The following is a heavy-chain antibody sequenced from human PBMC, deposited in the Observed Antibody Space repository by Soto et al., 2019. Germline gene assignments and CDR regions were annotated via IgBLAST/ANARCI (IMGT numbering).Heavy chain of an antibody. CDR3: ASLILWYYDSSGYYWELQYFGF. CDR1: AGSISGYY. V-gene: IGHV4-59*12. Sequence: SSETMSLTCTVSAGSISGYYWSWIRKPTGKGLEWIGDIYYSGSTNYNPSLKSRVTISVDTSKNQFSLKLSCVTAADPAVYYCASLILWYYDSSGYYWELQYFGFWGEGTL. J-gene: IGHJ4*01. D-gene: IGHD3-22*01. CDR2: IYYSGST.